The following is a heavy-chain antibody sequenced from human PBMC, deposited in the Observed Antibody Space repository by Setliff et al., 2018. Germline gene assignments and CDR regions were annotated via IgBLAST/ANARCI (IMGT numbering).Heavy chain of an antibody. CDR3: AREGVDTRSSTDYRYYMDV. J-gene: IGHJ6*03. CDR1: GGSFSSYG. Sequence: SVKVSCKASGGSFSSYGITWVRQAPGQGLEWMGGTIPMFGTTNYAQKFQGRVTIITDESTSTAYMELSSLRSEDTAVCFCAREGVDTRSSTDYRYYMDVWGKGTTVTVSS. CDR2: TIPMFGTT. D-gene: IGHD5-18*01. V-gene: IGHV1-69*05.